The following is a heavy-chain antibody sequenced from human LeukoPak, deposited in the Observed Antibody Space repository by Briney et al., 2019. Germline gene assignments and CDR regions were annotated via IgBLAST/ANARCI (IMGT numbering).Heavy chain of an antibody. V-gene: IGHV3-74*01. CDR2: INSDGANT. J-gene: IGHJ4*02. Sequence: GGSLRVSCAASGFTFSSYWIHWVRQAPGKGLVWVSRINSDGANTIYADSVKGRFTISRDNAKNTVYLQMNSLRAEDTAVYYCARDRKSSFDYWGQGNLVTVSS. CDR1: GFTFSSYW. CDR3: ARDRKSSFDY.